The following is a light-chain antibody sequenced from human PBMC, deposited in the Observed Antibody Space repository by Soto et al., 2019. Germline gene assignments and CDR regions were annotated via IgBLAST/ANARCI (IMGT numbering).Light chain of an antibody. CDR1: QNVNIN. Sequence: EIVMTQSPVTLSVSPGERVTLSCRASQNVNINLAWYQQRPGQAPRVLIYGASNRASGIPDRFSGSGSGTAFTLTISSLEPDDFALDYGQQYKDWPPLTFGGGTRVESK. V-gene: IGKV3D-15*01. CDR2: GAS. J-gene: IGKJ4*01. CDR3: QQYKDWPPLT.